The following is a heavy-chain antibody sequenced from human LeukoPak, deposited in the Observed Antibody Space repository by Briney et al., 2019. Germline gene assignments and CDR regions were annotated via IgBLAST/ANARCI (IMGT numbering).Heavy chain of an antibody. Sequence: ASVKVSCKVSGYTLTELSMHWVRQAPGKGPEWMGGFDPEDGETIYAQKFQGRVTMTEDTSTDTACMELSSLRSEDTAVYYCATDRDEEWELLLDYWGQGTLVTVSS. J-gene: IGHJ4*02. CDR1: GYTLTELS. CDR3: ATDRDEEWELLLDY. V-gene: IGHV1-24*01. D-gene: IGHD1-26*01. CDR2: FDPEDGET.